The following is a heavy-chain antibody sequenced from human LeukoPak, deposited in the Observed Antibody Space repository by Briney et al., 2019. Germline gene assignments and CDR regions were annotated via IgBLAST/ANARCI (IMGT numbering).Heavy chain of an antibody. CDR3: ARDPLRYCSSTSCPHDAFDI. Sequence: GGSLRLSCAASGFTFSSYCMNWVRQAPGKGLEWVSSISSSSSYIYYADSVKGRFTISSDNAKNSLYLQMNSLRAEDTAVYYCARDPLRYCSSTSCPHDAFDIWGQGTMVTVSS. D-gene: IGHD2-2*01. CDR2: ISSSSSYI. CDR1: GFTFSSYC. J-gene: IGHJ3*02. V-gene: IGHV3-21*01.